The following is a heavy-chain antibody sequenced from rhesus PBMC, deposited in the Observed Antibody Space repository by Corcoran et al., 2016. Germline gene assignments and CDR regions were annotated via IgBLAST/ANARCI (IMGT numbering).Heavy chain of an antibody. CDR1: GFTFSSYG. V-gene: IGHV3S5*01. Sequence: EVQLVETGGGLVQPGGSLKLSCAASGFTFSSYGMSWVLQAPGKGLEWFSAINSGGGSTYYADSVKVRFTISRDKSKNTLSLQMNSLRAEDTAVYYCANNRGYFDYWGQGVLVTVSS. J-gene: IGHJ4*01. CDR3: ANNRGYFDY. CDR2: INSGGGST.